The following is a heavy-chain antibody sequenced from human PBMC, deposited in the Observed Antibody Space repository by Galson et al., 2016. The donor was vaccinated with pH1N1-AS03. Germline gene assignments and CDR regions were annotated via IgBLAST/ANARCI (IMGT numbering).Heavy chain of an antibody. V-gene: IGHV3-66*02. Sequence: SLRLSCAATGFTVSSGYHMSWVRQAPGKGLEWVSVIHPGGDTYNADSVKGRFTISRDNFENMVYPQMNSLSPEDTAVYYCAGDEGFANGINVWGQGTTVTVSS. CDR1: GFTVSSGY. CDR2: IHPGGDT. J-gene: IGHJ6*02. CDR3: AGDEGFANGINV. D-gene: IGHD3-3*01.